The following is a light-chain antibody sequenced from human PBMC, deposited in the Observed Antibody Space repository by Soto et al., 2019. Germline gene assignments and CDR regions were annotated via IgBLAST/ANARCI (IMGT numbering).Light chain of an antibody. V-gene: IGLV1-40*01. CDR3: QSYDSSLRVYVV. J-gene: IGLJ2*01. CDR2: GNN. CDR1: SANIGAGYD. Sequence: QSVLTQPPSISEAPGQSITISCTGSSANIGAGYDVHWYQQFPGTAPKLLIHGNNDRPSGVSDRFSASKSGTSASLAITGLQAEDEADYYCQSYDSSLRVYVVFGGGTKLTVL.